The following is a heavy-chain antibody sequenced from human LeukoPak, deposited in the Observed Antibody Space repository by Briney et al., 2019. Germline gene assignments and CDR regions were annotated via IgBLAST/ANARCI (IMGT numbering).Heavy chain of an antibody. CDR3: ARGAAAVYYYYYMDV. D-gene: IGHD6-13*01. CDR1: GYTFTGYY. V-gene: IGHV1-2*02. J-gene: IGHJ6*03. Sequence: ASVKVSCKASGYTFTGYYMHWVRQAPGQGLEWMGWINPNSGGTNYAQKFQGRVTMTRDTSISTAYMELSRLRSDDTAVYYCARGAAAVYYYYYMDVWDKGTTVTVSS. CDR2: INPNSGGT.